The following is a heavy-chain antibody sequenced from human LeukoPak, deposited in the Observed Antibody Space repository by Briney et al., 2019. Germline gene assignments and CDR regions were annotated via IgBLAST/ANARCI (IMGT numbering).Heavy chain of an antibody. CDR3: ARDGSSGISHAADY. J-gene: IGHJ4*02. CDR1: GFTFSSYA. D-gene: IGHD3-22*01. Sequence: GGSLRLSCAASGFTFSSYAMHWVRQAPGKGLEWVANIKQDGNEKYYVDSVRGRVTISRDNAKNSLYLRMNSLRAEDTAVYYCARDGSSGISHAADYWGQGTLVTVSS. CDR2: IKQDGNEK. V-gene: IGHV3-7*01.